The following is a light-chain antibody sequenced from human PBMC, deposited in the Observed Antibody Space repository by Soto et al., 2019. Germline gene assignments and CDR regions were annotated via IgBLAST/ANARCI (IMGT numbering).Light chain of an antibody. V-gene: IGKV1-9*01. Sequence: DIQLTQSPSFLSASVGDRVTITCRASQGISSYLAWYQQKPGKAPKLLIYAASTLQSGVPSRFSGSGSGSEFTLTNSSLQHEDFATYYCQHLDSYSTFGQGTRLEIK. CDR3: QHLDSYST. J-gene: IGKJ5*01. CDR2: AAS. CDR1: QGISSY.